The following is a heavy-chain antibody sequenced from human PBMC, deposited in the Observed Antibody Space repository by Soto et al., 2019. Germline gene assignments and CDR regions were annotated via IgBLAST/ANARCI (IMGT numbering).Heavy chain of an antibody. Sequence: QVQLQESGPGLVKPSETLSLTCTVSGGSISSYYWSWIRQPPGKGLEWIGYIYYSGSTNYNPSLKGGVTISVDTSKNQFSLKLSSVTAADTAVYYCARGGSRWLRLDSDFDYWGQGTLVTVSS. J-gene: IGHJ4*02. D-gene: IGHD5-12*01. CDR2: IYYSGST. CDR1: GGSISSYY. V-gene: IGHV4-59*08. CDR3: ARGGSRWLRLDSDFDY.